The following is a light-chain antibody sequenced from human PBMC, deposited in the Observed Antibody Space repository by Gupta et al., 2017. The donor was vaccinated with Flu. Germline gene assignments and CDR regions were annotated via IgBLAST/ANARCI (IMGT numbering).Light chain of an antibody. CDR2: AAS. J-gene: IGKJ1*01. CDR1: QGISNY. V-gene: IGKV1-27*01. CDR3: QKYNSAPRT. Sequence: PFSLSASVGDRVTITCRASQGISNYLAWYQQKPGKVPKLLSYAASTLQSGVPSRFSGSGSGTDFTLTISSLRPEDVATYYCQKYNSAPRTFGQGTKVEIK.